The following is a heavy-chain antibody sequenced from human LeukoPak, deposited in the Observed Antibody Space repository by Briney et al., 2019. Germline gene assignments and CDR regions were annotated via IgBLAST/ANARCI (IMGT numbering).Heavy chain of an antibody. CDR3: ARIYYYGSGSPRDFDY. V-gene: IGHV3-30*04. Sequence: GGSLRLSCAASGFTFSSYAMHWVRQAPGKGLKWVAVISYDGSNKYYADSVKGRFTISRDNSKNTLYLQMNSLRAEDTAVYYCARIYYYGSGSPRDFDYWGQGTLVTVSS. CDR2: ISYDGSNK. J-gene: IGHJ4*02. D-gene: IGHD3-10*01. CDR1: GFTFSSYA.